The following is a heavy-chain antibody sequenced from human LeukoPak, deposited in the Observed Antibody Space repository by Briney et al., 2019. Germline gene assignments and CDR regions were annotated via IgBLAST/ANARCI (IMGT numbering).Heavy chain of an antibody. CDR2: INHSGST. Sequence: SETLSLTCAVYGGSFSGYYWSWIRQPPGKGLEWIGEINHSGSTNYNPSLKSRVTISVDTSKNQFSLKLSSVTAADTAVYYCARDSSSWYRAFDIWGQGTMVTVSS. D-gene: IGHD6-13*01. J-gene: IGHJ3*02. V-gene: IGHV4-34*01. CDR1: GGSFSGYY. CDR3: ARDSSSWYRAFDI.